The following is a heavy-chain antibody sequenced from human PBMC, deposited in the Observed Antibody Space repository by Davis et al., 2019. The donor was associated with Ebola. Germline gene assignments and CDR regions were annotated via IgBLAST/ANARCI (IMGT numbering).Heavy chain of an antibody. D-gene: IGHD2-2*01. CDR2: INPNSGGT. CDR1: GYTFTGYY. CDR3: ARDKGIVVVPAAMGLHNWFDP. J-gene: IGHJ5*02. Sequence: ASVKVSCKASGYTFTGYYMHWVRQAPGQGLEWMGWINPNSGGTNYAQKFQGRVTMTRDTSISTAYMELSRLRSDDTAVYYCARDKGIVVVPAAMGLHNWFDPWGQGTLVTVSS. V-gene: IGHV1-2*02.